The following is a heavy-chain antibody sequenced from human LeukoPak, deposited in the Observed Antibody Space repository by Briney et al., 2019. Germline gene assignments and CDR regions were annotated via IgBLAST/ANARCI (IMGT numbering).Heavy chain of an antibody. CDR3: ARGGGSSSWYVNY. V-gene: IGHV1-2*02. D-gene: IGHD6-13*01. J-gene: IGHJ4*02. CDR1: GYTFTVYY. Sequence: ASVNLSCKASGYTFTVYYMHWVRQPPAQGMERKWWINPNSGGTNYAQKFQGRVTITRDTSISTAYMELSRLRSDDTAVYSCARGGGSSSWYVNYWGQGTLVTVSS. CDR2: INPNSGGT.